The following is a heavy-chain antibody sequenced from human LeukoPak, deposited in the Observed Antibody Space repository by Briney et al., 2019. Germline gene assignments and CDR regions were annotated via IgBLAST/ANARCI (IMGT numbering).Heavy chain of an antibody. CDR1: GYSFTSYW. CDR3: ARQGMRPTPKGVMDV. Sequence: GESLKISCKGSGYSFTSYWIGCVRQMPGKGLEWMGIIYPGDSDTRYSPSFQGQVTISADKSISTAYLQWSSLKASDTAMYYCARQGMRPTPKGVMDVWGQGTTVTVSS. J-gene: IGHJ6*02. CDR2: IYPGDSDT. D-gene: IGHD2-8*01. V-gene: IGHV5-51*01.